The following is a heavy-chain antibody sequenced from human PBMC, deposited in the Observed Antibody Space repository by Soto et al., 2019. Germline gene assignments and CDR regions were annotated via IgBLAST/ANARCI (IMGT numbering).Heavy chain of an antibody. Sequence: QVQLVESGGGVVQPGRSLRLSCAASGFTFSYYGLHWVRQAPGKGLEWVAVIWYDGSNTYYTDSVKGRFTISRDNSKNMLYLQMNSLRAEDTAVYYCVRGGGGSYCSVGSCFLDYWGQGALVTVSS. V-gene: IGHV3-33*01. CDR2: IWYDGSNT. CDR3: VRGGGGSYCSVGSCFLDY. J-gene: IGHJ4*02. D-gene: IGHD2-15*01. CDR1: GFTFSYYG.